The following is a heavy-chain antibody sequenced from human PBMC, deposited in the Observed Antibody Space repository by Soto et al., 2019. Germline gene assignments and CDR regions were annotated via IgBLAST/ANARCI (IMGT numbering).Heavy chain of an antibody. J-gene: IGHJ4*02. CDR1: GVTFSSYA. CDR3: AKDQGSSWYEIDY. D-gene: IGHD6-13*01. V-gene: IGHV3-30-3*01. CDR2: ISYDGSNK. Sequence: SLRLSNEASGVTFSSYAMNWVRQAPGKGLEWVAVISYDGSNKYYADSVKGRFTISRDNSKNTLYLQMNSLRAEDTAVYYCAKDQGSSWYEIDYWGQGT.